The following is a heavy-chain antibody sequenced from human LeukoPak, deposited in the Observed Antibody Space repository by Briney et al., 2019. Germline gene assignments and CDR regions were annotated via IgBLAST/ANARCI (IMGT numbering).Heavy chain of an antibody. CDR3: AKDLDCSSTSCYPDY. V-gene: IGHV3-23*01. Sequence: GGSLRLSCAASGFTFSSYAMSWVRQAPGKGLEWVLAISGSGGSTYYADSVKGRFTISRDNSKNPLYLQMNSLRAEDTAVYYCAKDLDCSSTSCYPDYWGQGTLVTVSS. J-gene: IGHJ4*02. D-gene: IGHD2-2*01. CDR2: ISGSGGST. CDR1: GFTFSSYA.